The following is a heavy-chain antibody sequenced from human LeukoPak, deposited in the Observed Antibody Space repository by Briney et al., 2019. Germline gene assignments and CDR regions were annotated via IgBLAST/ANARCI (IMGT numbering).Heavy chain of an antibody. Sequence: GGSLRLSCAASGFTFSSYAMSWVRQAPGKGLEWVSAISGSGATTYYADSVKGRFTISRDNSKNTLSLQMHSLRAEDTAVYYCAKEDTTGMTPVLDYWGQGTLVTVSS. CDR1: GFTFSSYA. D-gene: IGHD1-1*01. J-gene: IGHJ4*02. CDR3: AKEDTTGMTPVLDY. CDR2: ISGSGATT. V-gene: IGHV3-23*01.